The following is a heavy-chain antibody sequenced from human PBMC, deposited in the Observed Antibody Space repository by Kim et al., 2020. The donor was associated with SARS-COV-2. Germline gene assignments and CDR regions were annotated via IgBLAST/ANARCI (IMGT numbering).Heavy chain of an antibody. CDR1: GFTFSSYA. J-gene: IGHJ6*02. Sequence: GGSLRLSCAASGFTFSSYAMSWVRQAPGKGLEWVSAISGSGGSTYYADSVKGRFTISRDNSKNTLYLQMNSLRAEDTAVYYCAKEQWPGALYYYYGMDVWGQGTTVTVSS. CDR3: AKEQWPGALYYYYGMDV. D-gene: IGHD6-19*01. CDR2: ISGSGGST. V-gene: IGHV3-23*01.